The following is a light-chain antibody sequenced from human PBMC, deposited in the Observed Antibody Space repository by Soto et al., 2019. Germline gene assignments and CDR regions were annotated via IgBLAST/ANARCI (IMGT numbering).Light chain of an antibody. J-gene: IGKJ1*01. CDR1: QSLLQRDGNNH. CDR2: LAS. Sequence: DIVLTQSPLSLPVTPGEPASISCRSSQSLLQRDGNNHLDWYLQKPGQSPQLLISLASNRASGVPERFSGGGTGTDFTLKISRVEAEDFAVYYCQQYVRSPWTFGQGTKVDIK. CDR3: QQYVRSPWT. V-gene: IGKV2-28*01.